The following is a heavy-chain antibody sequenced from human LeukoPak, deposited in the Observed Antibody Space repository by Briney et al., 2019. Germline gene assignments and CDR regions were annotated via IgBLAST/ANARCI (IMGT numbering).Heavy chain of an antibody. D-gene: IGHD1-7*01. CDR2: ISYDGSNK. CDR3: ARDYITGTYYFDY. CDR1: GFTFSSYA. J-gene: IGHJ4*02. V-gene: IGHV3-30-3*01. Sequence: GGSLRLSCAASGFTFSSYAMHWVRQAPGKGLEWVAVISYDGSNKYYADSVKGRFTNSRDNSKNTLYLQMNSLRAEDTAVYYCARDYITGTYYFDYWGQGTLVTVSS.